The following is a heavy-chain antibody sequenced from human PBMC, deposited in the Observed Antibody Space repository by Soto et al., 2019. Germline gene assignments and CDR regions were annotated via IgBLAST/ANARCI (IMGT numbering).Heavy chain of an antibody. D-gene: IGHD4-4*01. CDR1: GFTFSSYA. CDR3: AKAISSGTTVTTYYYYGMDV. J-gene: IGHJ6*02. CDR2: ISGSGGST. Sequence: GSLRLSCAASGFTFSSYAMSWVRQASGKGLEWVSAISGSGGSTYYADSVKGRFTISRDNSKNTLYLQMNSLRAEDTAVYYCAKAISSGTTVTTYYYYGMDVWGQGTTVTVSS. V-gene: IGHV3-23*01.